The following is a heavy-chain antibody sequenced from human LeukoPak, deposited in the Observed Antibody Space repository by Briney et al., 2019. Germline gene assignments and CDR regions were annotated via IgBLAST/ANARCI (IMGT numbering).Heavy chain of an antibody. D-gene: IGHD3-10*01. CDR3: VRPSRFGTRGWFDP. CDR1: GGAFSGFY. Sequence: SGTLSLTCAVYGGAFSGFYWSWIRQSPGKGLEWIGEINHSGDTRYNPSFRSRVTISIDTSQSQFSLKLRSVTAADTARYYCVRPSRFGTRGWFDPWGQGTLVTVSS. CDR2: INHSGDT. J-gene: IGHJ5*02. V-gene: IGHV4-34*01.